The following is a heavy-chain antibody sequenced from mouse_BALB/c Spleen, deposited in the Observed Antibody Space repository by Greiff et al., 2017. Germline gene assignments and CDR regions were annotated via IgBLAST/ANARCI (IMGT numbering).Heavy chain of an antibody. CDR1: GFSLTSYG. CDR3: ARIFTMIPDY. J-gene: IGHJ4*01. CDR2: IWSGGST. V-gene: IGHV2-2*02. D-gene: IGHD2-4*01. Sequence: VKLQESGPGLVKPSQSLSLTCTVSGFSLTSYGVHWVRQSPGKGLEWLGVIWSGGSTDYNAAFISRLSISKDNSKSQVFFKMNSLQANDTAIYYCARIFTMIPDYWGQGTSVTVSS.